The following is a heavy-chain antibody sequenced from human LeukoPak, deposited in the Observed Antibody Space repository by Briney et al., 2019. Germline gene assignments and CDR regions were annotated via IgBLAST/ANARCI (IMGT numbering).Heavy chain of an antibody. V-gene: IGHV1-69*06. D-gene: IGHD3-16*02. CDR2: IIPIFGTA. CDR3: ASYVWGSYRHDMAFDY. CDR1: GGTFSSYA. Sequence: SVKVSCKASGGTFSSYAISWVRQAPGQGLEWMGGIIPIFGTANYAQKFQGRVTITADKSTSTAYMELSSLRSEDTAVYYCASYVWGSYRHDMAFDYWGQGTLVTVSS. J-gene: IGHJ4*02.